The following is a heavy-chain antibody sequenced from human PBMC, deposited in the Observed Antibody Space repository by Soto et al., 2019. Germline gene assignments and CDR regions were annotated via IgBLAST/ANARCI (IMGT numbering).Heavy chain of an antibody. CDR2: ISAYNGNT. CDR1: VYTFTSYG. Sequence: ASVKVSCKASVYTFTSYGISWVRQATGQGLEWMGWISAYNGNTNYAQKLQGRVTMTTDTSTSTAYMELRSLRSDDTAVYYCARDFRITMVRGVIIGAFDIRGQGTMVTVSS. J-gene: IGHJ3*02. CDR3: ARDFRITMVRGVIIGAFDI. D-gene: IGHD3-10*01. V-gene: IGHV1-18*01.